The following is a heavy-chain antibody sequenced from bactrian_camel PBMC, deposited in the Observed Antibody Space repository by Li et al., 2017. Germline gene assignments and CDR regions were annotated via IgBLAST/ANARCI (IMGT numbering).Heavy chain of an antibody. J-gene: IGHJ4*01. V-gene: IGHV3S53*01. CDR3: AAGSKCWQQPIAYNY. Sequence: HVQLVESGGGSVQPGGSLRLSCTATGVTLDFADMGWYRQAPGKPCELVALMRSEITIFYQDSVEGLFTISKDSAKDTLYLQMNSLKPEDTAVYYCAAGSKCWQQPIAYNYWGQGTQVTVS. CDR1: GVTLDFAD. CDR2: MRSEITI. D-gene: IGHD1*01.